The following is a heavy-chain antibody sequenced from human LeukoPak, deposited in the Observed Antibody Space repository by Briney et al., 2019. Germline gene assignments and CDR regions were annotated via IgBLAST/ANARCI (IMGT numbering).Heavy chain of an antibody. CDR1: GGSISSYY. D-gene: IGHD2-2*01. CDR2: IYTSGST. CDR3: ARDGEYCSSTSCPIPDY. Sequence: KPSETLSLTCTVSGGSISSYYWSWIRQPAGKGLEWIGRIYTSGSTNYNPSLKSRVTMSVDTSKNQFSLKLSSVTAADTAVYYGARDGEYCSSTSCPIPDYWGQGTLVTVSS. J-gene: IGHJ4*02. V-gene: IGHV4-4*07.